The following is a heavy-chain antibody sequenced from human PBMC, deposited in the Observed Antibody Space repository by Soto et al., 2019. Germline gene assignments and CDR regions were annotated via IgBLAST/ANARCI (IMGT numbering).Heavy chain of an antibody. CDR1: GYTFTGYY. D-gene: IGHD3-22*01. J-gene: IGHJ4*02. CDR2: INPNSGGT. CDR3: ARASLEYYYDSSGYYPFDY. Sequence: SVKVSCKASGYTFTGYYMHWVRQAPGQGLEWMGWINPNSGGTNYAQKFQGRVTMTRDTSISTAYMELSRLRSDDTAVYYCARASLEYYYDSSGYYPFDYWGQGALVTVSS. V-gene: IGHV1-2*02.